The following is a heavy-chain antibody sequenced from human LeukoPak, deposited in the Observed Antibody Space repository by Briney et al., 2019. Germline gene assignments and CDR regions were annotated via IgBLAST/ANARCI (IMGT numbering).Heavy chain of an antibody. CDR1: GYTFTSYY. Sequence: SVKVSCKASGYTFTSYYMHWVRQAPGQGLEWMGGIIPIFGTANYAQKFQGRVTITADESTSTAYMELSSLRSEDTAVYYCARDKSEYYGSGTQDAFDIWGQGTMVTVTS. V-gene: IGHV1-69*13. J-gene: IGHJ3*02. CDR3: ARDKSEYYGSGTQDAFDI. D-gene: IGHD3-10*01. CDR2: IIPIFGTA.